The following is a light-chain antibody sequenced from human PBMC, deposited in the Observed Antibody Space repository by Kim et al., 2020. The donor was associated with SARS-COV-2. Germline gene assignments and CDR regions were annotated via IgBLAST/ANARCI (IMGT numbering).Light chain of an antibody. CDR2: AAS. CDR3: LQHNSYPLT. CDR1: QGIRDD. J-gene: IGKJ1*01. V-gene: IGKV1-17*01. Sequence: ASVGDRVAITCPASQGIRDDLGWYQQKPGKAPKRLIYAASSLQSAVPSRFRGSGSGTEFTLTISTLQPEDFATYYCLQHNSYPLTFCQGTKVDIK.